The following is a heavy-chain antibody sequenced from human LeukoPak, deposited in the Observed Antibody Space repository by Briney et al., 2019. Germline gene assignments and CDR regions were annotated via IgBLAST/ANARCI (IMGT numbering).Heavy chain of an antibody. CDR1: GYTFTSYD. CDR2: MNPNSGNT. CDR3: ARASDYVWGSYPAHFDY. D-gene: IGHD3-16*02. J-gene: IGHJ4*02. Sequence: ASVKVSCKASGYTFTSYDINWVRQATGQGLEWMGWMNPNSGNTGYAQKFQGRVTMTRNTSISTAYMELSSLRSEDTAVYYCARASDYVWGSYPAHFDYWGQGTLVTVSS. V-gene: IGHV1-8*01.